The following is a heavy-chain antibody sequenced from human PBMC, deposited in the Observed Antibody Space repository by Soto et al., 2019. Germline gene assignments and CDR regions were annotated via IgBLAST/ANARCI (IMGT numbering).Heavy chain of an antibody. CDR3: AKGPTKAQGGYFDY. CDR1: GFTFDDYT. Sequence: GGSLRLSCAASGFTFDDYTMHWVRQAPGKGLEWVSLISWDGGSTYYADSVKGRFTISRDNSKNSLYLQMNSLRTEDTALYYCAKGPTKAQGGYFDYWGQGTLVTVSS. CDR2: ISWDGGST. J-gene: IGHJ4*02. V-gene: IGHV3-43*01. D-gene: IGHD1-26*01.